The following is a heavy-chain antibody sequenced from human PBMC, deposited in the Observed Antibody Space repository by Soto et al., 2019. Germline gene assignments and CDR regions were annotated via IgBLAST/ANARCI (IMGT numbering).Heavy chain of an antibody. V-gene: IGHV4-39*07. D-gene: IGHD3-10*01. CDR3: ARAMYYYGSGIHWFDP. CDR2: IYYSGST. J-gene: IGHJ5*02. CDR1: GGSISSSSYY. Sequence: SETLSLTCTVSGGSISSSSYYWGWIRQPPGKGLEWIGSIYYSGSTYYNPSLKSRVTISVDRSKNQFSLNLSSVTAADTAVYYCARAMYYYGSGIHWFDPWGQGTLVTVSS.